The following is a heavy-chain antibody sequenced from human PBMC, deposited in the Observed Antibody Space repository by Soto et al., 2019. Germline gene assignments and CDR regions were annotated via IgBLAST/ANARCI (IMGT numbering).Heavy chain of an antibody. Sequence: ASVEGPCKASGGTFSSYTISWVRQAPGQGLEWMGRIIPILGIANYAQKFQGRVTITADKSTSTAYMELSSLRSEDTAVYYCAMEYCSSTSCYRDYWGQGTLVTVSS. D-gene: IGHD2-2*02. CDR1: GGTFSSYT. J-gene: IGHJ4*02. CDR2: IIPILGIA. CDR3: AMEYCSSTSCYRDY. V-gene: IGHV1-69*02.